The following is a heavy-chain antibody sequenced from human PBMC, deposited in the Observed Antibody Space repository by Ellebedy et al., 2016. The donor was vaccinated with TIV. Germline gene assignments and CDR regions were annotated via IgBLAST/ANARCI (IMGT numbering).Heavy chain of an antibody. CDR2: ISSSTEHT. J-gene: IGHJ3*02. CDR1: GFTFSDYQ. V-gene: IGHV3-11*06. CDR3: ARDFEYSSGWNGNTFDI. D-gene: IGHD6-19*01. Sequence: GESLKISCAASGFTFSDYQMSWIRQAPGKGPEWLSCISSSTEHTNYADSVKGRFIISRDNARKSLYLQMNSLRAEETAVYYCARDFEYSSGWNGNTFDIWGQGTMVTVSS.